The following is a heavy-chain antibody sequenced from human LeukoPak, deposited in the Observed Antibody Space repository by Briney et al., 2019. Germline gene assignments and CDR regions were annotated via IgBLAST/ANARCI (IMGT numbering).Heavy chain of an antibody. CDR3: ARLGVGYNFGYPYYYYMDV. J-gene: IGHJ6*03. Sequence: SETLSLTCTVSGVSISSSSNYWGWIRQPPGKGLEWIGHIYYSGSTYYNSSLKSRVTISVDTSKNQFSQERRSVTAADTAVYYCARLGVGYNFGYPYYYYMDVWGKGTTVTVSS. D-gene: IGHD5-18*01. CDR2: IYYSGST. CDR1: GVSISSSSNY. V-gene: IGHV4-39*01.